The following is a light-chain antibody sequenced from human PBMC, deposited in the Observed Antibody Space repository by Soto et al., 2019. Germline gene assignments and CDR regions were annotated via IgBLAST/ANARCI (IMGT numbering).Light chain of an antibody. CDR3: QQTSAAPFT. V-gene: IGKV3-15*01. Sequence: EVVMTQSPATLSVSPGERATLSCRASQSVSRKLAWYQQTPGQAPRLLIYGASTRATGIPARFSGSGSGTEFILTINSLQPEDFATYCCQQTSAAPFTFGPGTKVDIK. CDR1: QSVSRK. CDR2: GAS. J-gene: IGKJ3*01.